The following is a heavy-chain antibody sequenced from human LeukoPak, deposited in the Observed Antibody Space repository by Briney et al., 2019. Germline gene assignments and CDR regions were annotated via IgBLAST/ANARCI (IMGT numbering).Heavy chain of an antibody. CDR3: ARDLVSGAPDYFDS. V-gene: IGHV3-30-3*01. CDR2: MSSDGSIK. Sequence: GGSLRLSCAASGFTFISYDIHWVRQAPGKGLQWVAVMSSDGSIKIYTDSVKGRFTISRDNSKNTLYLEMNSLRVDDTAVYYCARDLVSGAPDYFDSWGKGNVVSVSS. J-gene: IGHJ4*02. CDR1: GFTFISYD. D-gene: IGHD6-6*01.